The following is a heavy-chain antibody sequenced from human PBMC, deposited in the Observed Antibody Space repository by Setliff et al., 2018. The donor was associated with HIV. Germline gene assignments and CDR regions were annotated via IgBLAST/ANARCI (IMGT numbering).Heavy chain of an antibody. Sequence: PSETLSLTCAVYGGSFNGYYWSWIRQPPGKGLEWIGEINHGGSTNYNPSLKSRVTMSVDKSKNQFSLRLSSVTAADTAVYYCARARRAGSGPKYFQHWGQGTLVTVSS. J-gene: IGHJ1*01. CDR1: GGSFNGYY. V-gene: IGHV4-34*01. CDR3: ARARRAGSGPKYFQH. D-gene: IGHD2-15*01. CDR2: INHGGST.